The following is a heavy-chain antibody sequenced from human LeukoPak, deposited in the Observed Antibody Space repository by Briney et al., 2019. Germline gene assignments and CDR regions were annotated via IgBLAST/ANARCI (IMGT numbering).Heavy chain of an antibody. V-gene: IGHV3-21*01. CDR2: ISSSSSYI. CDR3: ARDTEYYYDSSGYRTFDY. CDR1: GFTFSSYS. Sequence: GGSLRLSCAASGFTFSSYSMNWVRRAPGKGLEWVSSISSSSSYIYYADSVKGRFTISRDNAKNSLYLQMNSLRAEDTAVYYCARDTEYYYDSSGYRTFDYWGQGTLVTVSS. D-gene: IGHD3-22*01. J-gene: IGHJ4*02.